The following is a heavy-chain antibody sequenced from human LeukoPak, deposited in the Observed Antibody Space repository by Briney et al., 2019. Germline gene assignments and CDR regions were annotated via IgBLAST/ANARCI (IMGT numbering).Heavy chain of an antibody. Sequence: PGGSLRLSCAASGFTFDDYGMSWVRQAPGRGLEWVSGLNWNGDSTSYADSVKGRFTISRDNAKSSLYLQMNSLRAEDTALYHCARGGGIQGYYYYMDVWGKGTTVTVSS. CDR3: ARGGGIQGYYYYMDV. D-gene: IGHD3-16*01. CDR2: LNWNGDST. J-gene: IGHJ6*03. V-gene: IGHV3-20*01. CDR1: GFTFDDYG.